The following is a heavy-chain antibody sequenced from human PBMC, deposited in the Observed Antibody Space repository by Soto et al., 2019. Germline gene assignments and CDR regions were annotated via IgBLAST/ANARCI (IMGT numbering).Heavy chain of an antibody. Sequence: SKTLSLPCSVSGGSIFSSDYYWGWVRQAPGKGLEWIGSMSYSGSTLHNPSLRSRVTMSVDTPKSQFSLKLTSVAATGTALYYCTRLGGVATSGYVGFDHWGQGSLVTVAS. CDR3: TRLGGVATSGYVGFDH. J-gene: IGHJ4*02. V-gene: IGHV4-39*01. D-gene: IGHD5-12*01. CDR1: GGSIFSSDYY. CDR2: MSYSGST.